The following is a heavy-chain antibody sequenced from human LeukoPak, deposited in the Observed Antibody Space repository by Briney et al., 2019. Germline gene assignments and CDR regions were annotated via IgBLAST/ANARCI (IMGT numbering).Heavy chain of an antibody. V-gene: IGHV4-39*07. Sequence: SETLSLTCTVSGGSISSGNNCWGWIRQPPGTGLEWIGYIYHSGSTYYNPSLKSRVTISVDRSKNQFSLKLSSVTAADTAVYYCASGPYGSGSYYQPDAFDIWGQGTMVTVSS. CDR1: GGSISSGNNC. D-gene: IGHD3-10*01. J-gene: IGHJ3*02. CDR3: ASGPYGSGSYYQPDAFDI. CDR2: IYHSGST.